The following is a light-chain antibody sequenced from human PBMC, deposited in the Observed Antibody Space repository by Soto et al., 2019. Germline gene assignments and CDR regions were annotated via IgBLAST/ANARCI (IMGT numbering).Light chain of an antibody. Sequence: QSVLTQPPSASGTPEQGVTISCSGSTSNIGSNYVCWYQQLPGTAPKLLIYRNNQRPSGVPDRFSGSKSGTSASLAISGLRSDDEADYFCATWDDSLNGFYVFGTGTEVTVL. CDR2: RNN. V-gene: IGLV1-47*01. CDR1: TSNIGSNY. CDR3: ATWDDSLNGFYV. J-gene: IGLJ1*01.